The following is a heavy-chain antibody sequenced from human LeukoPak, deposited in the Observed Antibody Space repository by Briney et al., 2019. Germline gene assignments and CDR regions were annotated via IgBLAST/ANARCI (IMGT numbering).Heavy chain of an antibody. CDR1: GDSVSSNSTA. Sequence: SQTLSLTCGISGDSVSSNSTAGNWIRQSPSRGLEWLGRTYYRSKWYNNYAVSVKSRITINPDSSKNQVSLQLNSVTPEDTAMYYCARENSRGRFDYWGQGTLVTVSS. D-gene: IGHD6-19*01. CDR2: TYYRSKWYN. J-gene: IGHJ4*02. CDR3: ARENSRGRFDY. V-gene: IGHV6-1*01.